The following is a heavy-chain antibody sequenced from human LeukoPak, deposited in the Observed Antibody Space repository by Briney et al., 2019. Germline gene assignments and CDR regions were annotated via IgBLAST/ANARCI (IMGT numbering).Heavy chain of an antibody. CDR2: ISYDGSNK. D-gene: IGHD5-18*01. CDR1: GFTFSSYA. J-gene: IGHJ4*02. CDR3: ARVTGMDTAMVTN. V-gene: IGHV3-30*04. Sequence: GGSLRLSCAASGFTFSSYAMHWVRQAPGKGLEWVAVISYDGSNKYYADSVKGRFTISRDNSKNTLYLQMNSLRAEDTAVYYRARVTGMDTAMVTNWGQGTLVTVSS.